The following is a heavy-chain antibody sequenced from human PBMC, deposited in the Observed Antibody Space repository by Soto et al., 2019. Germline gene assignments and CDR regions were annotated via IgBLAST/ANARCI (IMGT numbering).Heavy chain of an antibody. V-gene: IGHV4-39*01. Sequence: SETLSLTCTVSCGSLSSSRNHCGWIRQPPGKGLEWIGNIYYSENTYYNPSLKSRVTISVDTSKNQFSLRLTSVTAADTAVYYCATHPPYGPLDHWGQGTLVTVSS. CDR2: IYYSENT. CDR3: ATHPPYGPLDH. J-gene: IGHJ4*02. CDR1: CGSLSSSRNH. D-gene: IGHD4-17*01.